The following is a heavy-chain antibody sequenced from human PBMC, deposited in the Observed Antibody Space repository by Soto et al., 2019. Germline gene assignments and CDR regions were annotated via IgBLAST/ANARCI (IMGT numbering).Heavy chain of an antibody. D-gene: IGHD6-19*01. Sequence: ASLKVSCKASGYTFTSYDINWVRQATGQGLEWMGWMNPNSGNTGYVQKFQGRVTMTRNTSISTAYMELTSLRSEDTAVYYCARGFRQWLVPAYWGQGTLVTVSS. J-gene: IGHJ4*02. CDR2: MNPNSGNT. CDR3: ARGFRQWLVPAY. CDR1: GYTFTSYD. V-gene: IGHV1-8*01.